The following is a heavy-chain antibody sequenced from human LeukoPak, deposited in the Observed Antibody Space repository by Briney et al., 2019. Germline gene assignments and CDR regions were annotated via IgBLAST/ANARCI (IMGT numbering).Heavy chain of an antibody. CDR1: GGSISSYY. CDR2: IYYSGSI. D-gene: IGHD5-18*01. J-gene: IGHJ3*02. Sequence: PSETLSLTCTVSGGSISSYYWSWIRQPPGKGLEWIGYIYYSGSINYSPSLKSRVTISVDTSKNQFSLKLSSVTAADTAVYYCARDARYSYGHDAFDIWGQGTMVTVSS. V-gene: IGHV4-59*01. CDR3: ARDARYSYGHDAFDI.